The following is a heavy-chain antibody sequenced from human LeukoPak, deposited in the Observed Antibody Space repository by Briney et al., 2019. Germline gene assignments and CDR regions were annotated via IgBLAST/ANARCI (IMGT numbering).Heavy chain of an antibody. D-gene: IGHD5-18*01. CDR1: GYTFTSYA. J-gene: IGHJ4*02. CDR3: ARLLDTAMVKATDY. CDR2: INTNTGNP. Sequence: ASVKVSCKASGYTFTSYAMNWVRQAPGQGLEWMGWINTNTGNPTYAQGFTGRFVFSLDTSVSTAYLQVSSLKAEDTAVYYCARLLDTAMVKATDYWGQGTLVTVSS. V-gene: IGHV7-4-1*02.